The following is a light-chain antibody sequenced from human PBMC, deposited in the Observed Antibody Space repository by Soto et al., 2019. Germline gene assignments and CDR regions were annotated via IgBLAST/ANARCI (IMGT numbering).Light chain of an antibody. CDR3: SSYTSSSTLV. V-gene: IGLV2-18*02. J-gene: IGLJ2*01. CDR2: EVS. Sequence: QSVLTQPPSVSGSPGQSVTISCTGTSIDVGSYNRVSWYQQPPGTAPKLMIHEVSNRPSGVPDRFSGSKSGNTASLTISGLQAEDEADYYCSSYTSSSTLVFGGGTKLTVL. CDR1: SIDVGSYNR.